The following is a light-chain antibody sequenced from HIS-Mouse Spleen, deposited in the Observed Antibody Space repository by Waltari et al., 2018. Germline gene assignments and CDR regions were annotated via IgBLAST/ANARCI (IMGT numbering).Light chain of an antibody. V-gene: IGLV2-14*03. J-gene: IGLJ3*02. CDR3: SSYTSSSTRV. CDR2: DVS. Sequence: QSALTQPASVSGSPGQSITISCTGTSSDVGGYHLVPWYQQHPGKAPKLMIYDVSNRPSGVSNRFSGSKSGNTASLTISGLQAEDEADYYCSSYTSSSTRVFGGGTKLTVL. CDR1: SSDVGGYHL.